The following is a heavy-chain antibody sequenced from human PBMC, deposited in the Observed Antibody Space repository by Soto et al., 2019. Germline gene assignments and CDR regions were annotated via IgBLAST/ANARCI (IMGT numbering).Heavy chain of an antibody. D-gene: IGHD5-12*01. V-gene: IGHV3-23*01. Sequence: GSLRLSCAASGFTFSSYAMSWVRQAPGKGLEWVSAISGSGGSTYYADSVKGRFTISRDNSKNTLYLQMNSLRAEDTAVYYCARGRSYSGYDFYYFDYWGQGTLVTVSS. CDR3: ARGRSYSGYDFYYFDY. CDR1: GFTFSSYA. CDR2: ISGSGGST. J-gene: IGHJ4*02.